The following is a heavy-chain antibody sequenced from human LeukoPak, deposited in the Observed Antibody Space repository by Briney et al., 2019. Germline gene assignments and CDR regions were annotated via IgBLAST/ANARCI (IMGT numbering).Heavy chain of an antibody. CDR2: SNANSDGR. CDR1: GYTFTGYY. J-gene: IGHJ4*02. D-gene: IGHD6-19*01. V-gene: IGHV1-2*06. Sequence: ASVKVSCKASGYTFTGYYMHWVRRAPGQGLGWMGRSNANSDGRNYAQKFQGRVTMTRDTSISKAYMELSGLRSDGTAAYYCAREIGGAVAGTKKDYWGQGTLVTVS. CDR3: AREIGGAVAGTKKDY.